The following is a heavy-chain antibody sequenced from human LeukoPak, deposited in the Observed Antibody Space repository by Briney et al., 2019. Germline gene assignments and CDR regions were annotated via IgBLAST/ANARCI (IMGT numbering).Heavy chain of an antibody. D-gene: IGHD2-2*01. CDR1: GYNLTELS. J-gene: IGHJ6*02. V-gene: IGHV1-24*01. CDR3: ARFDIVVVPANHYYGMDV. CDR2: FDPEDGET. Sequence: ASVKVSCKVSGYNLTELSMHWVRQAPGKGLEWMGGFDPEDGETIYAQKFQGRVTMTEDTSTDTAYMELSSLRSEDTAVYYCARFDIVVVPANHYYGMDVWGQGTLVTVSS.